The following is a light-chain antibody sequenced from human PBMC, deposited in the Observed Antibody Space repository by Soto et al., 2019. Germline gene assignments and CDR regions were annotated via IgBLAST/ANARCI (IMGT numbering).Light chain of an antibody. J-gene: IGKJ1*01. Sequence: DLQMTQSPSTLSAFVGDRVTITCRASERISTWLAWYQQKPGKPPKLMISKASTLESGVPSRFSGSGSAADFTLTISGLQPEDVAIYYCQQYRAYSWTFGQGTKVEI. V-gene: IGKV1-5*03. CDR1: ERISTW. CDR2: KAS. CDR3: QQYRAYSWT.